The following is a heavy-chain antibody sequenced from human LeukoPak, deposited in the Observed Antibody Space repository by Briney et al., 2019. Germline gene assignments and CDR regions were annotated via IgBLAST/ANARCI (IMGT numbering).Heavy chain of an antibody. J-gene: IGHJ4*02. CDR3: AKDPGGGQQRVLCD. D-gene: IGHD6-13*01. CDR2: ISGSGGST. CDR1: GFTFSSYA. V-gene: IGHV3-23*01. Sequence: TGGSLRLSCAASGFTFSSYAMSWVRQAPGKGLEWVSAISGSGGSTYYADSVKGRFTISRDNSKNTLYLQMNSLRAEDTAVYYCAKDPGGGQQRVLCDGGQGPLVTVSS.